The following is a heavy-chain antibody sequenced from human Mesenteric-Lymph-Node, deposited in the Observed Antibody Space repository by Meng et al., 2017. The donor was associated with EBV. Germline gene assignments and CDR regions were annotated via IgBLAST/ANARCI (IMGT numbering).Heavy chain of an antibody. J-gene: IGHJ4*02. CDR3: ARSPGWYSLDY. D-gene: IGHD6-19*01. CDR2: ISHSGRT. CDR1: GDSISIRRW. Sequence: QVQLQESGPGLVKPSGPLSLTCAVSGDSISIRRWWGWVRPPPGKGLEWIGEISHSGRTTYNPSLKSRVTISADKSKNQFSLKLNSVTAADTAVYYCARSPGWYSLDYWGQGTLVTVSS. V-gene: IGHV4-4*02.